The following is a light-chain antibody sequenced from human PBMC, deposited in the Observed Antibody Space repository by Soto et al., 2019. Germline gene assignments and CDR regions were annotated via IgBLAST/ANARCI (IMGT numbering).Light chain of an antibody. CDR1: QPISSN. CDR3: HQYNFWPPGT. J-gene: IGKJ3*01. CDR2: AAS. V-gene: IGKV3-15*01. Sequence: EIQMTLSPCTLSLSPGERATLSYRPSQPISSNLAWYEPEPGQAPWLLISAASTRSPGIPVRFSGIWSGTEFSLPISSLQSEDFAVYCCHQYNFWPPGTFGPGTKGDIK.